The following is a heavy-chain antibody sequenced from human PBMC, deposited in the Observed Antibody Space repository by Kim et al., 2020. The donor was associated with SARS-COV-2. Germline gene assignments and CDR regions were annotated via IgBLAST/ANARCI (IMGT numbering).Heavy chain of an antibody. CDR3: ATRIAVAAPRIYYYYYGMDV. Sequence: GGSLRLSCAASGFTFSDYYMSWIRQAPGKGLEWVSYISSSGSTIYYADSVKGRFTISRDNAKNSLYLQMNSLRAEDTAVYYCATRIAVAAPRIYYYYYGMDVWGQGTTVTVSS. V-gene: IGHV3-11*01. CDR1: GFTFSDYY. D-gene: IGHD6-19*01. CDR2: ISSSGSTI. J-gene: IGHJ6*02.